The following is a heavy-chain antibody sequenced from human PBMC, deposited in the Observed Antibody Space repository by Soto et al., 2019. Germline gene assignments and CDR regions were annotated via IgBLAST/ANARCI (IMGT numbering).Heavy chain of an antibody. Sequence: GGSLRLSCAAPGFRFRSHAMHWVRQAPGKGLGWVGCISSSGTDSFYGDSVKGRFTISIDNYDKTVSLLMRALTIDDTATYYFIKNTEXWGQGTAVTVS. J-gene: IGHJ6*02. CDR2: ISSSGTDS. CDR1: GFRFRSHA. V-gene: IGHV3-23*01. D-gene: IGHD3-10*01. CDR3: IKNTEX.